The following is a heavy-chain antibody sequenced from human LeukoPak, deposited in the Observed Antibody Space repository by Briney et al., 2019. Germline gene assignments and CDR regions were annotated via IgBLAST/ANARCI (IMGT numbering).Heavy chain of an antibody. V-gene: IGHV1-8*01. CDR3: ARGPPESTSSDY. Sequence: ASVKVSRKASGYTFSNYDINWVRQAPGQGLEWLGWMNPKSTNTGYAQKFQGRVSMTRNTSISTAYMELSSLRSDDTAVYYCARGPPESTSSDYWGQGTLVTVSS. CDR1: GYTFSNYD. CDR2: MNPKSTNT. D-gene: IGHD2-2*01. J-gene: IGHJ4*02.